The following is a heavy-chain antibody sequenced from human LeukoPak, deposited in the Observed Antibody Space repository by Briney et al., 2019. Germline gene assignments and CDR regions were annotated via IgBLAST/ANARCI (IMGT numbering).Heavy chain of an antibody. V-gene: IGHV4-34*01. CDR3: ARSGCIRSNCPDGALDI. CDR2: INPSGST. D-gene: IGHD3-3*02. Sequence: SETLSLTCAVYGGSFSGYSWNWIRQAPGQGLEWIGKINPSGSTSYNPSLKSRVTISVNTSKNQFSLNLISVTAADTAMFFCARSGCIRSNCPDGALDIWGQGTMVTVSS. J-gene: IGHJ3*02. CDR1: GGSFSGYS.